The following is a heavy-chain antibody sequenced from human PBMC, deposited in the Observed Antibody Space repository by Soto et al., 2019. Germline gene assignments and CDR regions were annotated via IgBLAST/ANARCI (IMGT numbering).Heavy chain of an antibody. CDR2: IYSGGGT. D-gene: IGHD1-26*01. V-gene: IGHV3-66*01. CDR3: ARDVVGATTEYFQH. CDR1: GFTVSSNY. Sequence: EVQLVESGGGLVQPGGSLRLSCAASGFTVSSNYMSWVRQAPGKGLEWVSVIYSGGGTYYADSVKGRFTISRDNSKNTLYLQMNSLRAEDTAVYYCARDVVGATTEYFQHWSQGTLVTVSS. J-gene: IGHJ1*01.